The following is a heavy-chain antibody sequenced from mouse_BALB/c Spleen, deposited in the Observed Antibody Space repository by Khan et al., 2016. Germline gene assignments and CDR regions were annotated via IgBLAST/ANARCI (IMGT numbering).Heavy chain of an antibody. V-gene: IGHV9-4*02. J-gene: IGHJ4*01. CDR3: ARSYKYGDAMDY. CDR1: GYTFTTAG. Sequence: QIQLVQSGPELKKPGETVRISCKASGYTFTTAGMQWVQKMPGKGLEWIGWIYTHSGAPKYAEDLKGRSAFPLDTSASTAYLQISNLKNEDTATYFCARSYKYGDAMDYWGQGTSVTVSA. D-gene: IGHD2-14*01. CDR2: IYTHSGAP.